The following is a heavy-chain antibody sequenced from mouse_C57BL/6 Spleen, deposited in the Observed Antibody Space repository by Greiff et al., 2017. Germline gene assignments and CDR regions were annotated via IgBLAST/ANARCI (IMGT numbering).Heavy chain of an antibody. CDR1: GYSFTGYY. J-gene: IGHJ2*01. CDR3: ARLSAVPDY. CDR2: INPSTGGT. Sequence: VQLQQSGPELVKPGASVKISCKASGYSFTGYYMHWVKQSSEKSLEWIGEINPSTGGTSYNQKFKGKATLTVAKSSSTAYMQLKSLTSEDSAVYYCARLSAVPDYWGQGTTLTVSS. V-gene: IGHV1-43*01. D-gene: IGHD6-1*01.